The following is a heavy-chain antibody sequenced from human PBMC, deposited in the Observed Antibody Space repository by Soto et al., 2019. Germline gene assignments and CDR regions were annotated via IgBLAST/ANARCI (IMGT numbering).Heavy chain of an antibody. CDR3: ARDQNDGNYFDY. Sequence: GGSLRLSCAASGFTFSSYAMSWVRPAPGKGLEWVSFISGSGGGTYYADSVKGRFTVSRDNSRNTLHLQMNSLTAEDTAVFYCARDQNDGNYFDYWGQGTLVTVSS. CDR2: ISGSGGGT. D-gene: IGHD1-1*01. CDR1: GFTFSSYA. V-gene: IGHV3-23*01. J-gene: IGHJ4*02.